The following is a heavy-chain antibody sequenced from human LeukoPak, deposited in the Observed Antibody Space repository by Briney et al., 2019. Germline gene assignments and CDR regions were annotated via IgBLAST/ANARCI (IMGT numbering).Heavy chain of an antibody. Sequence: GESLKISCKGSGYSFSNYWIGWVRQMPGKGLEWMGIIYPGDSQTRYSPSFQGQVTISADKSINTAYLQWSSLKTSDTAMYYCAREGNYGDYVYWFDPWGQGTLVTVSS. CDR3: AREGNYGDYVYWFDP. CDR2: IYPGDSQT. D-gene: IGHD4-17*01. CDR1: GYSFSNYW. V-gene: IGHV5-51*01. J-gene: IGHJ5*02.